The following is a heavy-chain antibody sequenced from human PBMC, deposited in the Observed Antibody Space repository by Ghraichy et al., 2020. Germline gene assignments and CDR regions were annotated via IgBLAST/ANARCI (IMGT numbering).Heavy chain of an antibody. CDR3: VKDAYYYDSSGSRGDY. Sequence: GESLNISCAASGFPFSNYAMHWVRQAPGKGLEWVALIRYDGSNQFYADSVKGRFTVSRDNSKNTLYLQMNDLRAEDTALYYCVKDAYYYDSSGSRGDYWGQGTLVTVSS. CDR2: IRYDGSNQ. V-gene: IGHV3-30*02. J-gene: IGHJ4*02. CDR1: GFPFSNYA. D-gene: IGHD3-22*01.